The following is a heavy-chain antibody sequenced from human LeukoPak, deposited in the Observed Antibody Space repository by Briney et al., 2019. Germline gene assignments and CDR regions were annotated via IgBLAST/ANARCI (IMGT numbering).Heavy chain of an antibody. CDR1: GFTFSSYS. Sequence: GGSLRLSCAASGFTFSSYSMNWVRQAPGKGLEWVSSISSSSSYIYYADSVKGRFTISRDNAENSLYLQMNSLRVEDTAVYYCARAPTVLVGYCSSSSCQADYWGQGTLVTVSS. D-gene: IGHD2-2*01. CDR2: ISSSSSYI. V-gene: IGHV3-21*01. J-gene: IGHJ4*02. CDR3: ARAPTVLVGYCSSSSCQADY.